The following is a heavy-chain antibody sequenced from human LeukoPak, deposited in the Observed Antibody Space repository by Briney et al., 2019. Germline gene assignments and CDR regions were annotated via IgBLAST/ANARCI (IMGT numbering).Heavy chain of an antibody. J-gene: IGHJ3*02. Sequence: PSETLSLTCNVSGGSIRGYYWSWIRQPPGKGLEWIGYIYSSGSTNYNPSLKSRVTISVDTSKNQFSLKLSSVTAADTAVYYCARGPSDAFDIWGQGTMVTVSS. CDR1: GGSIRGYY. V-gene: IGHV4-59*01. CDR3: ARGPSDAFDI. CDR2: IYSSGST.